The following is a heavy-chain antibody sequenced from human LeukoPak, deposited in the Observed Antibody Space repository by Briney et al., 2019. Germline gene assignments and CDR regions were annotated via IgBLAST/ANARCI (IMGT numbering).Heavy chain of an antibody. J-gene: IGHJ4*02. V-gene: IGHV4-34*01. Sequence: PSETLSLTCDVYGGSCDDYYCSWIRQPPGKGPEWIGEIHPSGIFYYNSSLMSRVTISIDTSKSQFSLRLTSVTAADTAFYYCARGRDRSKAGDHWGQGSLVTVSS. CDR2: IHPSGIF. CDR3: ARGRDRSKAGDH. CDR1: GGSCDDYY. D-gene: IGHD5-24*01.